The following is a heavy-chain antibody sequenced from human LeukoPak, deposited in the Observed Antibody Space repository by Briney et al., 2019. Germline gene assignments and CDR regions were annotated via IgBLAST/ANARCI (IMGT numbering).Heavy chain of an antibody. J-gene: IGHJ6*03. V-gene: IGHV4-59*01. CDR2: VEHTGST. CDR3: ARGRVSSSTWYSTYYYYFYMDV. Sequence: SETLSLTCSVSDDSITMYYWTWIRQPPGKGLEWIGYVEHTGSTNFNTSLNGRVSISRDTTKNLFSLRLRSVTAADTAVYFCARGRVSSSTWYSTYYYYFYMDVWGKGTTVTVSS. CDR1: DDSITMYY. D-gene: IGHD1-1*01.